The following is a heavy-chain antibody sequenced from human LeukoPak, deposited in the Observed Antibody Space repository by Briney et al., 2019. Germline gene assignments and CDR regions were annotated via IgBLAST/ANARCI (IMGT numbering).Heavy chain of an antibody. Sequence: GGSLRLSCAASGFTFSSFAMHWVRQAPGKGLEWVAVISYDGSNKYYADSVKGRFTIPRDNSKNTLYLQMNSLRAEDTAVYYCARASYDGSGYYFYPPDYWGQGTLVTVSS. CDR2: ISYDGSNK. J-gene: IGHJ4*02. V-gene: IGHV3-30-3*01. D-gene: IGHD3-22*01. CDR3: ARASYDGSGYYFYPPDY. CDR1: GFTFSSFA.